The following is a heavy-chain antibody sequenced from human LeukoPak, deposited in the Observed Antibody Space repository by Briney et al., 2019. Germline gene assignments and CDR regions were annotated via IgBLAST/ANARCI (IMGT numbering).Heavy chain of an antibody. Sequence: SGGSLRLSCAASGFTFSSYAMNWVRQAPGKGLEWVSAISGSGGNTYYADSVKGRFTISRDNSNNTLYLQLNSLRAEDTAAYYCAKDSSSWYFDYWGQGTLVTVSS. J-gene: IGHJ4*02. CDR3: AKDSSSWYFDY. V-gene: IGHV3-23*01. CDR1: GFTFSSYA. CDR2: ISGSGGNT. D-gene: IGHD6-13*01.